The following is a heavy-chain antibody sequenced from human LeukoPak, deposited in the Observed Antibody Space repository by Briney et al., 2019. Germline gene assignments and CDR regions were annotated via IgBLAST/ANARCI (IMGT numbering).Heavy chain of an antibody. J-gene: IGHJ4*02. Sequence: GGSPRLSCAASGFTFSSYWMSWVRPAPGKGLEWVANIKQDGSEKYYVDSVKGRFTISRDNATNSLYLQMNSLRAEDTAVYYCAREPLRYCSSCEGYFDYWGQGTLVTVSS. CDR1: GFTFSSYW. D-gene: IGHD2-2*01. CDR3: AREPLRYCSSCEGYFDY. V-gene: IGHV3-7*01. CDR2: IKQDGSEK.